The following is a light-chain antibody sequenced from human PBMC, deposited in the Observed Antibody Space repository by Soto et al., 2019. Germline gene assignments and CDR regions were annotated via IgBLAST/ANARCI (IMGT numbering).Light chain of an antibody. J-gene: IGLJ2*01. V-gene: IGLV2-14*01. Sequence: QSALTQPASVSGSPGQSITISCTGTSRDVGGYNYVSWYQQHPGKAPKLMIYDVSNRPSGVSNRFSGSKSGNTASLTISGLQAEEEADYYCSSYTSSSTLDVVFGGGTKLTVL. CDR3: SSYTSSSTLDVV. CDR1: SRDVGGYNY. CDR2: DVS.